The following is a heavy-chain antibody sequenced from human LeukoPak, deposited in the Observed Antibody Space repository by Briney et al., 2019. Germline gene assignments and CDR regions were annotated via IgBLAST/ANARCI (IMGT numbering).Heavy chain of an antibody. CDR2: ISGSGGST. V-gene: IGHV3-23*01. J-gene: IGHJ4*02. D-gene: IGHD3-10*01. Sequence: PGGSLRLSCAASGFTFSSYAMSWVRQAPGKGLEWVSAISGSGGSTYYADSVKGRFTISRDNSKNTLYLQMNSLRAEDTAVYYCAKTPSTRWFGELLPYYFDYWGQGTLVTVSS. CDR3: AKTPSTRWFGELLPYYFDY. CDR1: GFTFSSYA.